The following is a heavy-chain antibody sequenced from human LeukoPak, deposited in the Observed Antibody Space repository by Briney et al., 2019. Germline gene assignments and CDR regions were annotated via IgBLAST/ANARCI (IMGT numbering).Heavy chain of an antibody. J-gene: IGHJ4*02. Sequence: ASVKLSCKASGYTFTGYYMHWVRQAPGPGLEWMGGINPNSGGTKYAQKFQGRVTMTRGTSSSTAYMELSRLRSNDTAVYYCARAGVVPAATDFDYWGQGTLVTVSS. CDR1: GYTFTGYY. CDR2: INPNSGGT. D-gene: IGHD2-2*01. V-gene: IGHV1-2*02. CDR3: ARAGVVPAATDFDY.